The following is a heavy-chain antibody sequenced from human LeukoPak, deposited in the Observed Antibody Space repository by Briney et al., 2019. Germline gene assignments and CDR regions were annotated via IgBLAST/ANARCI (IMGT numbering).Heavy chain of an antibody. CDR2: ISAGGDLT. Sequence: GGSLRLSCAVSGFIFKDFPMTWVRQAPGKGLEWLSGISAGGDLTFHADSLKGRFTISRDNYKNTLYLQMDSLRAEDTAVYYCAKSLFTSAAGSGRASDIWGQGTMVTVSS. CDR3: AKSLFTSAAGSGRASDI. CDR1: GFIFKDFP. J-gene: IGHJ3*02. V-gene: IGHV3-23*01. D-gene: IGHD3-10*01.